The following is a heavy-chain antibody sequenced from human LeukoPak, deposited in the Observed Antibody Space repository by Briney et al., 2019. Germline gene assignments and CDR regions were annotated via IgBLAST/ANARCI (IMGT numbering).Heavy chain of an antibody. V-gene: IGHV4-59*01. D-gene: IGHD4-17*01. CDR2: IYYSGST. J-gene: IGHJ4*02. CDR3: ARTGSTVTMLYPFDH. CDR1: GGSIRSYY. Sequence: PETLSLTCTVSGGSIRSYYWSWIRQPPGKGLEWIGYIYYSGSTNYNPSLKSRVSISVDTFKNQFSLKLSSVTAADTAVYYCARTGSTVTMLYPFDHWGQGTLVTVSS.